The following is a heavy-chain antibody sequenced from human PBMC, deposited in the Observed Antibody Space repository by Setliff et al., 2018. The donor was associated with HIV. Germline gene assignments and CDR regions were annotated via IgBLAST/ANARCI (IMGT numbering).Heavy chain of an antibody. V-gene: IGHV4-39*07. CDR2: IYYSGST. CDR1: GGSISSSSYY. D-gene: IGHD3-22*01. J-gene: IGHJ3*02. Sequence: PSETLSLTCTVSGGSISSSSYYWGWIRQPPGKGLEWIGSIYYSGSTYYNPSLKSRVTISVDTSKNQFSLKLSSVTAADTAVYYCARDPQLYYYDSSCYLGAFDIWGQGTMVTVSS. CDR3: ARDPQLYYYDSSCYLGAFDI.